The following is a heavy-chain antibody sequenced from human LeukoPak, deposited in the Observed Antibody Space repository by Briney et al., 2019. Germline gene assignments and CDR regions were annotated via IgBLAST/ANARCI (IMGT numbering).Heavy chain of an antibody. CDR2: IYYSGST. CDR3: ARGYYASGSYYMDY. D-gene: IGHD3-10*01. V-gene: IGHV4-61*08. J-gene: IGHJ4*02. Sequence: NPSETLSLTCTVSGGSISSGGYYWSWIRQPPGKGLEWIGYIYYSGSTNYNPSLKSRVTVSLDTSRNQFSLKLSSVTAADTAVYYCARGYYASGSYYMDYWGQGTLVTVSS. CDR1: GGSISSGGYY.